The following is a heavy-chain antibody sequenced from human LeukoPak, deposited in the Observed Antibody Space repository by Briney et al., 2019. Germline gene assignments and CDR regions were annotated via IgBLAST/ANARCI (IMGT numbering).Heavy chain of an antibody. V-gene: IGHV1-69*04. CDR3: ARGGRYSSGWYDY. CDR2: IIPILGIA. J-gene: IGHJ4*02. D-gene: IGHD6-19*01. CDR1: GGTFSSYA. Sequence: SVKVSCKASGGTFSSYAISWVRQAPGQGLEWMGRIIPILGIANYAQKFQGRVTITADKSTSTAYMELSSLRSEDTAVYYCARGGRYSSGWYDYWGQGTLVTVSS.